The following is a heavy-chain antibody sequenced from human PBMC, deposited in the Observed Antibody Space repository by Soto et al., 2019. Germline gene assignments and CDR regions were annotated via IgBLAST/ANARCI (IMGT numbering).Heavy chain of an antibody. V-gene: IGHV4-31*03. D-gene: IGHD3-16*02. Sequence: PSETLSLTCTVSGGSISSDGYYWSWIRQHPGKGLEWIGFIYYSGSTYYNPSLRSRVTISVDTSQNQFSLKLSSVTAADTAVYFCARVRAIYDYVWESYRYDNYYGMDVWGQGTKVTVSS. CDR2: IYYSGST. CDR3: ARVRAIYDYVWESYRYDNYYGMDV. J-gene: IGHJ6*01. CDR1: GGSISSDGYY.